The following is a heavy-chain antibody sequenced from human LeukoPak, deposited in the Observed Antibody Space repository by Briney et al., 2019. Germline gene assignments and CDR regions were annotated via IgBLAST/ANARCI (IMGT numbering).Heavy chain of an antibody. CDR1: VGALTSYY. CDR2: IYYSGSA. Sequence: SQTLSLTSTVSVGALTSYYWSWIRQPPGHGLEWIGYIYYSGSANYNPSLKSRVTISVDTSTNQFSLKLSSVTAADTAVYYCARVLNWFDPWGQGTLVTVSS. J-gene: IGHJ5*02. V-gene: IGHV4-59*01. CDR3: ARVLNWFDP.